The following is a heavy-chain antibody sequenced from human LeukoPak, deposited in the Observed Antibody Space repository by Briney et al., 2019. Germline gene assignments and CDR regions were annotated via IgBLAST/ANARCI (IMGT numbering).Heavy chain of an antibody. D-gene: IGHD2-21*01. CDR1: GGTFISYA. V-gene: IGHV1-69*13. CDR2: IIPIFGTA. J-gene: IGHJ4*02. Sequence: ASVKVSCKASGGTFISYAISWVRQAPGQGLEWMGGIIPIFGTAYYAQKFQGRVTITADESTSTAYMELSSLRSEDTAVYYCWGGGWKKPFDYWGQGTLVTVSS. CDR3: WGGGWKKPFDY.